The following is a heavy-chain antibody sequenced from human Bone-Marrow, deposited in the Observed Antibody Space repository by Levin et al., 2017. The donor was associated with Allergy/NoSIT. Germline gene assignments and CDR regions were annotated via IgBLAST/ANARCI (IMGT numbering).Heavy chain of an antibody. CDR3: ARDRTVVAATVNDYMDV. Sequence: GESLKISCAASGFTFSSYSMNWVRQAPGKGLEWVSSISSSSSYIYYADSVKGRFTISRDNAKNSLYLQMNSLRAEDTAVYYCARDRTVVAATVNDYMDVWGKGTTVTVSS. D-gene: IGHD2-15*01. V-gene: IGHV3-21*01. J-gene: IGHJ6*03. CDR2: ISSSSSYI. CDR1: GFTFSSYS.